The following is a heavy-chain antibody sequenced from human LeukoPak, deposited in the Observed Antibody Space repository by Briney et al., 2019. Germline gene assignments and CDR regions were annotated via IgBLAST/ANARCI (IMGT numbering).Heavy chain of an antibody. J-gene: IGHJ6*03. V-gene: IGHV3-48*02. D-gene: IGHD4-17*01. CDR2: ISSGSSTI. CDR3: ARVSTAAYYFYYYYMDV. Sequence: GGSLRLSCAASGFTFSSYSMNWVRQAPGKGLEWVSYISSGSSTIYYADSVKGRFTISRDNAKNSLYLQMNSLRDEDTAVYYCARVSTAAYYFYYYYMDVWGKGTTVTVSS. CDR1: GFTFSSYS.